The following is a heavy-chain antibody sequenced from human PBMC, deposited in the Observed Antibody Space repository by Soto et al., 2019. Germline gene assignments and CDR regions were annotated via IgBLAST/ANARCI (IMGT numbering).Heavy chain of an antibody. J-gene: IGHJ6*03. CDR3: ARDLSWGSNWYYYMDV. CDR1: GFILSDCA. Sequence: EVQLVESGGGLVQPGGSLRLSCATSGFILSDCAMNWVRQAPGKGLEWVSYISSGSSVIDYADSVKGRFTVSRDNARNSLNLQMNSLRAEDTAVYYCARDLSWGSNWYYYMDVWGKGTTVTVSS. D-gene: IGHD7-27*01. V-gene: IGHV3-48*01. CDR2: ISSGSSVI.